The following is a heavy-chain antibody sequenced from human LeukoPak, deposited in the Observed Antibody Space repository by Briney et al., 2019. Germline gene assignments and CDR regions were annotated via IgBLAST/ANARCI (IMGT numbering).Heavy chain of an antibody. V-gene: IGHV4-61*02. CDR3: ARDQVGRQWLVKYNWFDP. J-gene: IGHJ5*02. Sequence: PSETLSLTCTVSGGSISSGNSYWSWIRQPAGKGLEWIGRISASGSTNYNPSLKNRVTILVDTSRNQFSLRLSSVTAAGTAIYFCARDQVGRQWLVKYNWFDPWGQGTLVTVSS. CDR1: GGSISSGNSY. D-gene: IGHD6-19*01. CDR2: ISASGST.